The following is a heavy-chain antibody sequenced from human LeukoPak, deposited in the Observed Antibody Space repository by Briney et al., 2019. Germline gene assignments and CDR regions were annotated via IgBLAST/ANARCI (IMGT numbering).Heavy chain of an antibody. J-gene: IGHJ4*02. Sequence: SETLSLTCAVSGGSINDYYWSWIRQPPGKGLEWIAWIYYSGSTNYNPSLKSRVTISVDTSKNQFSLKLTSVTAADTAVYYCAGVDSSDAGNFDYWGQGTLVTVSS. V-gene: IGHV4-59*08. D-gene: IGHD2-15*01. CDR1: GGSINDYY. CDR2: IYYSGST. CDR3: AGVDSSDAGNFDY.